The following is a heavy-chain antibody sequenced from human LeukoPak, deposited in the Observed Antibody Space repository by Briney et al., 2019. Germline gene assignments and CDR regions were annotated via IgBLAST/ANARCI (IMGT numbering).Heavy chain of an antibody. CDR2: IYHSGST. J-gene: IGHJ4*02. CDR3: ARDPAGSSSPQTHY. V-gene: IGHV4-30-2*01. Sequence: SETLSLTCTVSGGSISSGGYYWSWIRQPPGKGLEWIGYIYHSGSTYYNPSLKSRVTISVDRSKNQFSLKLSSVTAADTAVYYCARDPAGSSSPQTHYWGQGTLVTISS. D-gene: IGHD6-6*01. CDR1: GGSISSGGYY.